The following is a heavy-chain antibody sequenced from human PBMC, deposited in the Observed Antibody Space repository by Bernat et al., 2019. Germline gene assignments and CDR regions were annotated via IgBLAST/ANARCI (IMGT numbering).Heavy chain of an antibody. D-gene: IGHD1-7*01. CDR1: GGSFSGYY. CDR3: ARRVYNWNYVLPFDY. CDR2: INHSGST. V-gene: IGHV4-34*01. J-gene: IGHJ4*02. Sequence: QVQLQQWGAGLLKPSETLSLTCAVYGGSFSGYYWSWIRQPPGKGLEWIGEINHSGSTNYNPSLKSRVTISVDTSKNQFSLKLSSVTAADTAVYYCARRVYNWNYVLPFDYWGQGTLVTVSS.